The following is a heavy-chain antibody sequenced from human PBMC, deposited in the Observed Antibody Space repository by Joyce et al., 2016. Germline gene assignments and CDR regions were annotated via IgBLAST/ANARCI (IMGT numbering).Heavy chain of an antibody. CDR1: GFTFSSYA. CDR2: SRGTDGGT. D-gene: IGHD6-13*01. Sequence: EVLLLESGGDLVQPGGSLRLSCAASGFTFSSYAMNWVRQAPGKGLEWVSTSRGTDGGTDYADSVKGRFTISRDDSKNTLYLQMNSLRAEDTAVYHCAKLTAARGFDYWGQGTLVAVSS. V-gene: IGHV3-23*01. J-gene: IGHJ4*02. CDR3: AKLTAARGFDY.